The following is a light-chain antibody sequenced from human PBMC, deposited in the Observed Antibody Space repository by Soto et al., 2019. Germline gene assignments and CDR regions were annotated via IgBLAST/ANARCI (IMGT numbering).Light chain of an antibody. V-gene: IGLV2-23*01. Sequence: QSALTQPASVSGSPGQSITISCTGTSSDVGNYNLVSWYQQHPGKAPKLMIYEGSKRPSGVSNRFSASKSGYTASLTISGLRAEDEANYYCCSYAGGTTWVFGGGTKVTVL. CDR2: EGS. CDR3: CSYAGGTTWV. CDR1: SSDVGNYNL. J-gene: IGLJ3*02.